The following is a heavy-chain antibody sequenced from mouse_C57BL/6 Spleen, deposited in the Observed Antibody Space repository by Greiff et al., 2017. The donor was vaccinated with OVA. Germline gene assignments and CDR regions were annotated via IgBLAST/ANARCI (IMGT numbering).Heavy chain of an antibody. CDR2: ISSGGDYI. V-gene: IGHV5-9-1*02. Sequence: EVHLVESGEGLVKPGGSLKLSCAASGFTFSSYAMSWVRQTPEKRLEWVAYISSGGDYIYYADTVKGRFTISRDNARNTLYLQMSSLKSEDTAMYYCTREAIYYALDYWGQGTTLTVSS. CDR1: GFTFSSYA. CDR3: TREAIYYALDY. J-gene: IGHJ2*01. D-gene: IGHD2-1*01.